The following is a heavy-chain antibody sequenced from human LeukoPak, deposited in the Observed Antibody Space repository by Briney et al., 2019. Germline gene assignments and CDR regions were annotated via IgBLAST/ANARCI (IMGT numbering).Heavy chain of an antibody. Sequence: GGSLRLSCAASGFTFSSDAMNWVRQAPGKGLVWASGISSSGSRTFYADSVKGRFTISRDNSKNSLYLQMNSLRVEDTALYYCAKAPNYYDSSGYGDYFDYWGQGSLVTVSS. CDR2: ISSSGSRT. J-gene: IGHJ4*02. V-gene: IGHV3-23*01. CDR1: GFTFSSDA. CDR3: AKAPNYYDSSGYGDYFDY. D-gene: IGHD3-22*01.